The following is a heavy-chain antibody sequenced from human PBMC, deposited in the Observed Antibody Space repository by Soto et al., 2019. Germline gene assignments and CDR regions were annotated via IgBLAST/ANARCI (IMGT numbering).Heavy chain of an antibody. J-gene: IGHJ6*02. V-gene: IGHV1-2*02. CDR2: INPNSGGT. CDR1: GYTFTGYY. CDR3: ARAVGAGIAATRYYYYGMDV. D-gene: IGHD2-15*01. Sequence: ASVKVSCKASGYTFTGYYMHWVRQAPGQGLEWMGWINPNSGGTNYAQKFQGRVTMTRDTSISTAYMELSRLRSDDTAVYYCARAVGAGIAATRYYYYGMDVWGQGTTVTVSS.